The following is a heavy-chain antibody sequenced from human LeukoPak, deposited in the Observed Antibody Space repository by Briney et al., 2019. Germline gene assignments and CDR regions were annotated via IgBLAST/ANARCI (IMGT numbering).Heavy chain of an antibody. V-gene: IGHV3-21*01. Sequence: GGSLRLSCAASGFTFSSYGMSWVRQAPGKGLEWVSSISRSSSYIYYADSVKGRFTISRDNAKNSLYLQMNSLRAEDTAVYYCARWELRRAAFDIWGQGTMVTVSS. J-gene: IGHJ3*02. CDR1: GFTFSSYG. CDR3: ARWELRRAAFDI. D-gene: IGHD1-26*01. CDR2: ISRSSSYI.